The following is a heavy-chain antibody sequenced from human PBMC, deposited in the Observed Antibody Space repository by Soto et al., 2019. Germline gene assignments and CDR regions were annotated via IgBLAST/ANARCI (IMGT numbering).Heavy chain of an antibody. CDR1: GDRFTDYY. D-gene: IGHD5-12*01. J-gene: IGHJ6*03. Sequence: QVQLVQSGAEVKEPGASVTVSCRASGDRFTDYYMHWVRQAPGQGLEWMGWINPNSGVTKYAQKFQGWVTMTRDTSIMTVDMQPSRLRFDDTAIYYCARESGGATATLDYYYFYMDVWGTGTTVTVSS. V-gene: IGHV1-2*04. CDR2: INPNSGVT. CDR3: ARESGGATATLDYYYFYMDV.